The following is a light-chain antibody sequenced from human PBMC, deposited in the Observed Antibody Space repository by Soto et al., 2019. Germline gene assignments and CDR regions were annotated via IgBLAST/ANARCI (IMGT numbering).Light chain of an antibody. Sequence: QSALTQPASVSGSPGQSITISCSGTSSDVGGYNYVSWYQQHPGKAPKLIISDVSSRPSGVSNRFSGSKSGNTASLTISGLQAEDEADYYCSSYTTDSTLIFGTGTKLTVL. CDR2: DVS. CDR3: SSYTTDSTLI. J-gene: IGLJ1*01. V-gene: IGLV2-14*01. CDR1: SSDVGGYNY.